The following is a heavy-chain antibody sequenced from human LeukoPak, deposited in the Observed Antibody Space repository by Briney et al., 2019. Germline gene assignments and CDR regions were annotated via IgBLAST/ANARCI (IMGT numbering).Heavy chain of an antibody. CDR2: IVNDGTDT. Sequence: PGGSLRLSCAASGFSLSRYWMHWVRQAPGTGLVWVSYIVNDGTDTNYADSVRGRFTVSRDNAKNTLYLQMNGLRAEDTAVYYCTRGGFDHNMDVWGKGTTVT. CDR3: TRGGFDHNMDV. J-gene: IGHJ6*03. V-gene: IGHV3-74*01. CDR1: GFSLSRYW. D-gene: IGHD3-9*01.